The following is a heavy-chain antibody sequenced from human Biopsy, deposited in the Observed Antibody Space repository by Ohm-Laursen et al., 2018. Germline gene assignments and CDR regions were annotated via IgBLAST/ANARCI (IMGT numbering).Heavy chain of an antibody. J-gene: IGHJ4*02. Sequence: SETLSLTCTVSGGSISSYYWMWIRQSPGKGLEWIGFIYYTGHTNYNPSLKSRATISVDTSKNQFSLKVISVTAADTAVYYCARLTGDPSYWGQGILVTVSS. CDR1: GGSISSYY. CDR2: IYYTGHT. D-gene: IGHD7-27*01. CDR3: ARLTGDPSY. V-gene: IGHV4-59*01.